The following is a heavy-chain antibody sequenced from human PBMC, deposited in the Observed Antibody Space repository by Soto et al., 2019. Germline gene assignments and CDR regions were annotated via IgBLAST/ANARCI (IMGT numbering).Heavy chain of an antibody. Sequence: EVQLVESGGGLVQPGGSLRLSCAASGFTFSSYSMNWVRQAPGKGLEWVSYISSSSSTIYYADSVKGRFTISRDNAKNSLYLQMNSLRDEDKAVYYCARDRGSDYYDSSGYRGALFDYWGQGTLVTVSS. J-gene: IGHJ4*02. CDR3: ARDRGSDYYDSSGYRGALFDY. D-gene: IGHD3-22*01. V-gene: IGHV3-48*02. CDR1: GFTFSSYS. CDR2: ISSSSSTI.